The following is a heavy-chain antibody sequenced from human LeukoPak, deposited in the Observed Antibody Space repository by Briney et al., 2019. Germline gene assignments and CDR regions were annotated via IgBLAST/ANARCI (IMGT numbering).Heavy chain of an antibody. CDR3: ARDESGYDFWSGYLDY. V-gene: IGHV1-69*08. CDR2: IIPIFGTA. D-gene: IGHD3-3*01. Sequence: GASVKVSCKASGGTFSSYTISWVRQAPGQGLEWMGRIIPIFGTANYAQKFQGRVTITTDKSTSTAYMELSSLRSEDTAVYYCARDESGYDFWSGYLDYWGQGTLVTVSS. CDR1: GGTFSSYT. J-gene: IGHJ4*02.